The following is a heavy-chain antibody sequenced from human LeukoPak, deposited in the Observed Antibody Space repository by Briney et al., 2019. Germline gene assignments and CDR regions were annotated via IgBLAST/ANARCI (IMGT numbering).Heavy chain of an antibody. Sequence: GGSLRLSCAASGFTFSSYSMNWVRQAPGKGLEWLSYISGSSKIIHWAESLKGRFTISRDNAKNSLYLQMNSLRDEDTAVYYCAKDRITGTPYYFDYWGQGTPVTVSS. CDR1: GFTFSSYS. V-gene: IGHV3-48*02. D-gene: IGHD1-20*01. CDR2: ISGSSKII. CDR3: AKDRITGTPYYFDY. J-gene: IGHJ4*02.